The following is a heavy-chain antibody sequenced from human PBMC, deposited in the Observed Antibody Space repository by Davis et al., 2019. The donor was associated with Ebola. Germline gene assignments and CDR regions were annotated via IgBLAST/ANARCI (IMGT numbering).Heavy chain of an antibody. CDR3: ARSANIVATGGLVGGY. CDR1: GFTFSRFW. Sequence: PGGSLRLSCAASGFTFSRFWMSCVRRAPGKGLEWVANIKQDGTEKYYVDSVKGRFTISRDNAKNSVSLQMNSRRAEDTAVYYCARSANIVATGGLVGGYWGQGALVTVSS. J-gene: IGHJ4*02. D-gene: IGHD5-12*01. CDR2: IKQDGTEK. V-gene: IGHV3-7*01.